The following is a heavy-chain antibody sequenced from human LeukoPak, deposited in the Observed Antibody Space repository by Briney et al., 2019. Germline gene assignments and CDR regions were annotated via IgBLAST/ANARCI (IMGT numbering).Heavy chain of an antibody. Sequence: GGSLRLSCAASGFTFSSYSMNWVRQAPGKGLEWVSSISSSSSYIYYADSVKGRFTISRDNAKNSLYLQMNSLRVEDTAVYYCARTSYCGGACDLDYWGQGTLVTVSS. CDR1: GFTFSSYS. D-gene: IGHD2-21*02. J-gene: IGHJ4*02. CDR3: ARTSYCGGACDLDY. CDR2: ISSSSSYI. V-gene: IGHV3-21*01.